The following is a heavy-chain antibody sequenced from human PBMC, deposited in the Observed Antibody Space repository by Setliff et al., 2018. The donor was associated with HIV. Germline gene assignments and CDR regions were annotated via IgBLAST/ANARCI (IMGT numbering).Heavy chain of an antibody. V-gene: IGHV4-59*08. D-gene: IGHD3-10*01. CDR3: ATPPIAGVRGYPQGWYFDL. CDR1: SGSISTYY. J-gene: IGHJ2*01. CDR2: IYYTGST. Sequence: SETLSLTCTVSSGSISTYYWTWIRQPPGKGLEYIGYIYYTGSTDYNPSLNGRVTISIDMSKNQFSLKLTSVTAADTAVYYCATPPIAGVRGYPQGWYFDLWGRGTLVTVSS.